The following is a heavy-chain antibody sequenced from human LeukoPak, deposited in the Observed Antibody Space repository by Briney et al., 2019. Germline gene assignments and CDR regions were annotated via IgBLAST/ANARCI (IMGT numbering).Heavy chain of an antibody. CDR2: IDPDSGGT. CDR3: AREYYDSSGRKHAFNI. J-gene: IGHJ3*02. CDR1: GYTFIDYY. D-gene: IGHD3-22*01. Sequence: ASVKVSCKASGYTFIDYYIHWVRQAPGQGLEWRGCIDPDSGGTKYAQQFQGRVTMTRDTSFSTAYMELSRLRSDDTAVFYCAREYYDSSGRKHAFNIWGQGTMVTVTS. V-gene: IGHV1-2*02.